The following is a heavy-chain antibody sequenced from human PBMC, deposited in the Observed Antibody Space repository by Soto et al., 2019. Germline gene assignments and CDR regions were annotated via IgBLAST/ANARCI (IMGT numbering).Heavy chain of an antibody. CDR3: AKATYCACDCPYSFDY. CDR1: GFTFSSYA. J-gene: IGHJ4*02. CDR2: ISGSGGST. Sequence: EVQLLESGGGLVQPGGSLRLSCAASGFTFSSYAMSWVRQAPGKGLEWVSVISGSGGSTYYADSVKGRFTISRDNSKNTLYLQMNSLRAEDTAVYYCAKATYCACDCPYSFDYWGQGTLVTVSS. D-gene: IGHD2-21*02. V-gene: IGHV3-23*01.